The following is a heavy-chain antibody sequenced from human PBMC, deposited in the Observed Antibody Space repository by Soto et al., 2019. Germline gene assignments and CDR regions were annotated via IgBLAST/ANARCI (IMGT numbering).Heavy chain of an antibody. CDR2: LSDSGGSI. CDR1: GFTFSSHA. V-gene: IGHV3-23*01. Sequence: PGGSLRLSCTASGFTFSSHAMTWVRQAPGKGLEWVSGLSDSGGSIYYADSVKGRFTISRDNSMNTLYLQMKTLRAEDTAVYYCAKVSSSWCAGFFDLWGQGTLVTVSS. D-gene: IGHD6-13*01. J-gene: IGHJ4*02. CDR3: AKVSSSWCAGFFDL.